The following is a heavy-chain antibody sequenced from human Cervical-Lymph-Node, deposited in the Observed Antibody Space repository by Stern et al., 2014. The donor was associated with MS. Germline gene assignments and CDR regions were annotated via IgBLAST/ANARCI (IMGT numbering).Heavy chain of an antibody. CDR1: GFTFDDYA. J-gene: IGHJ6*02. D-gene: IGHD6-19*01. V-gene: IGHV3-9*01. Sequence: EVQLLESGGGLVQPGRSLRLSCAASGFTFDDYAMHWVRQAPGKGLEWVSSISWNNHYIGYADSVKGRFTISRDNAKNSVYLQMNSLRAEDTALYYCAKDILGGVAGLYGMDVWGQGTTVTVSS. CDR2: ISWNNHYI. CDR3: AKDILGGVAGLYGMDV.